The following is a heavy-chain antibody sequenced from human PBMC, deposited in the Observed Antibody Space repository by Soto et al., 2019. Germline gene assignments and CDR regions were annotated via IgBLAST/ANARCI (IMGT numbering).Heavy chain of an antibody. CDR3: AKVPWHLVHTHYFPY. J-gene: IGHJ4*02. Sequence: EVQLLESGGGLVQPGGSLRISCAASGFTFSSYAMTWVRQAPGKGLEWVSVISGSGDSTYYADSVRGRFTISRDNPKNTLYLQMNSLRAEDTAVYFCAKVPWHLVHTHYFPYWGQGTLVTVSS. CDR1: GFTFSSYA. CDR2: ISGSGDST. D-gene: IGHD6-6*01. V-gene: IGHV3-23*01.